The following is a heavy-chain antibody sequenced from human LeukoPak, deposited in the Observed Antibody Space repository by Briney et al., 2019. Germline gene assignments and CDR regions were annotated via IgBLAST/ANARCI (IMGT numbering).Heavy chain of an antibody. V-gene: IGHV4-30-4*01. Sequence: SETLSLTCTVSGGSISSGDYYWSWIRQPPGKGLEWIGYIYYSGSTYYNPYLKSRVTISVATSKNQLSLKLSSVTAADTAVYYCARVLAAAGTKKSIDYWGQGTLVTVSS. CDR3: ARVLAAAGTKKSIDY. D-gene: IGHD6-13*01. J-gene: IGHJ4*02. CDR1: GGSISSGDYY. CDR2: IYYSGST.